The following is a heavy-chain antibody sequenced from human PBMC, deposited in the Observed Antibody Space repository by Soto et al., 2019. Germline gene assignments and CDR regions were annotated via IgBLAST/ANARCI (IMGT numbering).Heavy chain of an antibody. CDR1: GFTFSEYG. Sequence: QVQLVESGGGVVQPGGSLRLTCAASGFTFSEYGIHWVRQAPGKGLEGVAITSYDGRPTSNVDSVKGRFTVSRDNSGNTAFVDMNRTRLEDTGVYCWDKTRISVINYNYYDKLDVWGQGTTVTVSS. V-gene: IGHV3-30*18. D-gene: IGHD3-10*01. J-gene: IGHJ6*02. CDR2: TSYDGRPT. CDR3: DKTRISVINYNYYDKLDV.